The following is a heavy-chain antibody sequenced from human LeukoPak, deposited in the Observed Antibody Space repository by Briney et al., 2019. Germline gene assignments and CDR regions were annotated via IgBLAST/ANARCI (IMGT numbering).Heavy chain of an antibody. D-gene: IGHD3-22*01. Sequence: SETLSLTCSVSYGSISGYYWSWIRQPPGKELVWIVYIYYSGSTNYNPSLKSRVTISADMSKNQVSLKLSSVTAADTALYYCARHFTYYYDSSGYPRDSFDIWGHGTMVTVSS. CDR3: ARHFTYYYDSSGYPRDSFDI. CDR2: IYYSGST. CDR1: YGSISGYY. J-gene: IGHJ3*02. V-gene: IGHV4-59*08.